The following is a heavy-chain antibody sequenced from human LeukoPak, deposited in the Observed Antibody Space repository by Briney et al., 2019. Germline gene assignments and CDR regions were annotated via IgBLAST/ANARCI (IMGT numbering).Heavy chain of an antibody. J-gene: IGHJ6*02. Sequence: TASETLSLTCTVFGGSISSSSYYWGWIRQPPGKGLEWIGSIYYSGSTYYNPSLKSRVTISVDTSKNQFSLKLSSVTAADTAVYYCASEGRQQLVDYYYYYGMDVWGQGTTVTVSS. CDR1: GGSISSSSYY. CDR3: ASEGRQQLVDYYYYYGMDV. CDR2: IYYSGST. V-gene: IGHV4-39*01. D-gene: IGHD6-13*01.